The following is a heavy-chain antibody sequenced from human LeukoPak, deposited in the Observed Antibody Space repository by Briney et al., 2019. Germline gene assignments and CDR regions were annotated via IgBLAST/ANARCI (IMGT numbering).Heavy chain of an antibody. D-gene: IGHD5/OR15-5a*01. CDR1: GGTFRTYA. CDR3: ACNLGLEYSVYGWMDH. V-gene: IGHV1-69*13. J-gene: IGHJ4*02. CDR2: IIPAFGTA. Sequence: ASVKVSCKASGGTFRTYAISWVRQAPGQGLEWMGGIIPAFGTANYAQEFQGRVTITADESTSTAYIELSSLRSDDTAVYYCACNLGLEYSVYGWMDHWGQGSLVTVSS.